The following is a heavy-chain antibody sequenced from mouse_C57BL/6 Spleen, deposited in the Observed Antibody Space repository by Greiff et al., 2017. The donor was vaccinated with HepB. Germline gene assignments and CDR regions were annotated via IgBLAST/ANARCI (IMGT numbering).Heavy chain of an antibody. V-gene: IGHV1-15*01. J-gene: IGHJ1*03. CDR3: TRMGGSSPYWYFDV. CDR2: IDPETGGT. CDR1: GYTFTDYE. D-gene: IGHD1-1*01. Sequence: VQLQQSGAELVRPGASVTLSCKASGYTFTDYEMHWVKQTPVHGLEWIGAIDPETGGTAYNQKFKGKAILTADKSSSTAYMELRSLTSEDSAVYYCTRMGGSSPYWYFDVWGTGTTVTVSS.